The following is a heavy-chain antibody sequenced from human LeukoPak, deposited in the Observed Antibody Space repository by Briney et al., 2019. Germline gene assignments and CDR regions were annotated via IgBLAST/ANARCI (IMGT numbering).Heavy chain of an antibody. CDR3: AREDGGAAPDY. CDR1: GFTFSSYC. Sequence: PGGSLSLSRPLSGFTFSSYCIRWIRQAPRKGLEWASADGAGGGGPYYAVSANGRFTMSRDNSENMLYLQMDSARVEDTAVYYCAREDGGAAPDYWGQGTLVTVSS. V-gene: IGHV3-23*01. J-gene: IGHJ4*02. D-gene: IGHD3-16*01. CDR2: DGAGGGGP.